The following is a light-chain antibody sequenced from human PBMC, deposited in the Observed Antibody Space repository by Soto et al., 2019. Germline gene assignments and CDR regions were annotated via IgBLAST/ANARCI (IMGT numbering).Light chain of an antibody. CDR1: SSDVGSYNL. V-gene: IGLV2-23*01. CDR3: CSYAGSSTYV. Sequence: QSVRTHPASVSWSPGHSITISCTGTSSDVGSYNLVSWYQQHPGKAPKLMIYEGSKRPSGVSNRFSGSKSGNTASLTISGLQAEDEADHYCCSYAGSSTYVFGTGTKV. J-gene: IGLJ1*01. CDR2: EGS.